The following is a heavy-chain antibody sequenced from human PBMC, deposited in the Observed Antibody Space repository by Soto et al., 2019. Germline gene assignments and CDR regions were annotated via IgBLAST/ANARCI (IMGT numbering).Heavy chain of an antibody. J-gene: IGHJ5*02. Sequence: GASVKVSCKASGYTFASYGISWVRQAPGQGLEWMGWISAYNGNTNYAQKLQGRVTMTTGTSTSTAYMELRSLRSDDTAVYYCASVWGYYYDSSPWRWWFDPWGQGALVTVSS. V-gene: IGHV1-18*01. D-gene: IGHD3-22*01. CDR2: ISAYNGNT. CDR1: GYTFASYG. CDR3: ASVWGYYYDSSPWRWWFDP.